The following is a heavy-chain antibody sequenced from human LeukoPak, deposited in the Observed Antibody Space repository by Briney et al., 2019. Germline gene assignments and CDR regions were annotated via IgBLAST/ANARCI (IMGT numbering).Heavy chain of an antibody. CDR2: INPSGGST. CDR1: GYTLTSYY. CDR3: ARFEYGGNKVDI. V-gene: IGHV1-46*01. J-gene: IGHJ3*02. D-gene: IGHD4-23*01. Sequence: ASVKVSCKASGYTLTSYYMHWVRQAPGQGLEWMGIINPSGGSTSYAQKFQGRVTMTRDTSTSTVYMELSSLRSEDTAVYYCARFEYGGNKVDIWGQGTMVTVSS.